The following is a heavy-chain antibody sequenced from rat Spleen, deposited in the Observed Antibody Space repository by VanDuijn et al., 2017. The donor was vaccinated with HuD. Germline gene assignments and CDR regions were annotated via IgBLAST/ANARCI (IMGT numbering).Heavy chain of an antibody. CDR3: ARRHYGYTDYFDY. Sequence: EVQLVESGGGLVQPGRSLKLSCAASGFTYSNYVMAWVRQAPTKGLEWVASISTGGGIYYPDSVQGRFTISRHNAKSTLYLQMDSLRSEDTATYYCARRHYGYTDYFDYWGQGVMVTVSS. J-gene: IGHJ2*01. V-gene: IGHV5-25*01. CDR2: ISTGGGI. D-gene: IGHD1-9*01. CDR1: GFTYSNYV.